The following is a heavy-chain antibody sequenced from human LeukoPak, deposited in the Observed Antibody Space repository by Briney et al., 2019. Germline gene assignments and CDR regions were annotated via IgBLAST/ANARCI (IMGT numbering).Heavy chain of an antibody. Sequence: GGSLRLSCAASGFTVSSNYMSWVRQAPGKGLEWVSVIYSGGSTYYADSVKGRFTISRNNSKNTLYLQMNSLRAEDTAVYYCAREGTTGRIDYWGQGTLVTVSS. J-gene: IGHJ4*02. D-gene: IGHD1-1*01. V-gene: IGHV3-53*01. CDR3: AREGTTGRIDY. CDR1: GFTVSSNY. CDR2: IYSGGST.